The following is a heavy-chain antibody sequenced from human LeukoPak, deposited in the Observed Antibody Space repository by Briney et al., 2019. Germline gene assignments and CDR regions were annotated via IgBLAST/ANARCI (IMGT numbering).Heavy chain of an antibody. Sequence: GGSLRLSCAASGFTFSDYAMSWVRQPPGKGLEWVSTISGSGDYTYYADSVRGRFTISRDNSKNTLYLQMNSLRVEDTAVYYCATTLRSGSYYFDSWGQGTLVTVSS. V-gene: IGHV3-23*01. D-gene: IGHD1-26*01. CDR2: ISGSGDYT. J-gene: IGHJ4*02. CDR3: ATTLRSGSYYFDS. CDR1: GFTFSDYA.